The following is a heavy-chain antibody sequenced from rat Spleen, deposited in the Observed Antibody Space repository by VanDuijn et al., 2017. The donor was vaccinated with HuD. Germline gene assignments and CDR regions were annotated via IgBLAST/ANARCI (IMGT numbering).Heavy chain of an antibody. V-gene: IGHV5-17*01. CDR3: GRRDYGGYGDY. Sequence: EVQLVESGGGLIQPGRSLKLSCVASGFIFSDYGMAWVRQAPKKGLEWVATINYEGVKTYYRDSVKGRFTISRDNAKSTLFLQMDSLRSEDTATYYCGRRDYGGYGDYWGQGVMLTVSS. J-gene: IGHJ2*01. CDR1: GFIFSDYG. D-gene: IGHD1-11*01. CDR2: INYEGVKT.